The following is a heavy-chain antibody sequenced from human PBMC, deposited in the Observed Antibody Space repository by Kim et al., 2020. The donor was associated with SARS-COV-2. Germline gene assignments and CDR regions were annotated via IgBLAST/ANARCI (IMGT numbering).Heavy chain of an antibody. D-gene: IGHD6-19*01. CDR3: AKGAGGP. CDR2: STGNYR. V-gene: IGHV3-21*01. J-gene: IGHJ5*02. Sequence: STGNYRYYADSVKGRLTIARDNAQNSLFLEINSLRAEDTAVYYCAKGAGGPWGQGTLVTVSS.